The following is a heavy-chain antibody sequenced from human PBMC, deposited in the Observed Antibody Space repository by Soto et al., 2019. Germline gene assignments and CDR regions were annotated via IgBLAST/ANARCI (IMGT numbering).Heavy chain of an antibody. D-gene: IGHD6-6*01. J-gene: IGHJ5*02. CDR3: ARLVGNSWLDH. V-gene: IGHV6-1*01. CDR1: GDRGSSNRAV. Sequence: SQTRSLTSAISGDRGSSNRAVCNWIRQSPSRGLEWLGRTYYRSIWQTEYAVSVKSRMTINPDASKNQFSLQLNSVTPEDTAMYYCARLVGNSWLDHWGQGTLVTVSS. CDR2: TYYRSIWQT.